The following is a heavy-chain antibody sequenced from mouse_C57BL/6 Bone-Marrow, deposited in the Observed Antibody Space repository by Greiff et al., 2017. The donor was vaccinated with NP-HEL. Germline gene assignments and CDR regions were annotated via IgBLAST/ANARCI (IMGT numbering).Heavy chain of an antibody. CDR1: GFTFSSYG. V-gene: IGHV5-6*01. D-gene: IGHD3-3*01. Sequence: EVKVVESGGDLVKPGGSLKLSCAASGFTFSSYGMSWVRQTPDKRLEWVATISSGGSYTYYPDSVKGRFTISRDNAKNTLYLQMSSLKSEDTAMYYCARLGDSYYFDYWGQGTTLTVSS. J-gene: IGHJ2*01. CDR2: ISSGGSYT. CDR3: ARLGDSYYFDY.